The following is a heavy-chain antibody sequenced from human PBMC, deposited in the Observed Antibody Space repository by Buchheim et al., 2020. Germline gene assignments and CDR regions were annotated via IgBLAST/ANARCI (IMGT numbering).Heavy chain of an antibody. D-gene: IGHD6-6*01. CDR1: GFTFSSYG. CDR3: ARDGGSSFGYYYGMDV. CDR2: IWYDGSNK. Sequence: QVQLVESGGGVVQPGRSLRLSCAASGFTFSSYGMHWVRQAPGKGLEWVAVIWYDGSNKYYADSVKGRFTIPRDNSKNTLYLQMNSLRAEDTAVYYCARDGGSSFGYYYGMDVWGQGTT. V-gene: IGHV3-33*01. J-gene: IGHJ6*02.